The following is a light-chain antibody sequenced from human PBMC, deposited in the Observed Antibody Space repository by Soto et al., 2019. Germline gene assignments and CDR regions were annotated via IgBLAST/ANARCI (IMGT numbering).Light chain of an antibody. Sequence: DIQMTQSPSTLSASVGDRVTITCRASQSIASSLAWYQQKPGKAPKLLIYSASTLESGVPSRFSGSGPGTEFTLTISSLQPEDFATYFCQQYNSYPLTFGGGTKVEIK. CDR1: QSIASS. CDR2: SAS. CDR3: QQYNSYPLT. J-gene: IGKJ4*01. V-gene: IGKV1-5*01.